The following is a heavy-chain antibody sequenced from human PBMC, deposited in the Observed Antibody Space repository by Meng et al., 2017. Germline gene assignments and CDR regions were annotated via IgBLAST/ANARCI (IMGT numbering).Heavy chain of an antibody. CDR3: ARDPRPLRLGELSPIDY. J-gene: IGHJ4*02. CDR2: IDPKSGDT. D-gene: IGHD3-16*02. Sequence: ASVKVSCKPSGYNFPDYWLHWVRRAPGQGLEWMGRIDPKSGDTHYAQRFQGRVTMTGDTSISTAYMELSRLRSDDTAVYYCARDPRPLRLGELSPIDYWGQGTLVTVSS. V-gene: IGHV1-2*06. CDR1: GYNFPDYW.